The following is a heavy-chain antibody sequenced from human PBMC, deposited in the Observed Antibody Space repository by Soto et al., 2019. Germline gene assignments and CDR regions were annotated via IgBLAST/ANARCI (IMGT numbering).Heavy chain of an antibody. CDR2: IFDSGTA. CDR1: GGPINSYC. J-gene: IGHJ4*02. CDR3: ARHRRTTVAKFYFDN. Sequence: QVQLQESGPGLVKPSETLSLTCTVSGGPINSYCWSWIRQPPGKGLEWIAYIFDSGTANYNPSLKSRVTISVDTSKNQFSLKLTSVTAADTAVYYCARHRRTTVAKFYFDNWGQGALVTVSS. D-gene: IGHD4-4*01. V-gene: IGHV4-59*08.